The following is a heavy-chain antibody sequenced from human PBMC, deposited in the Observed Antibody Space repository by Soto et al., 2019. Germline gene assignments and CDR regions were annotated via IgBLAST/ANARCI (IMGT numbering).Heavy chain of an antibody. V-gene: IGHV3-30*18. CDR2: ISYDGSNQ. CDR1: GFTFNIYG. Sequence: GGSLRLSCAASGFTFNIYGMHWVRQAPDKGLEWVALISYDGSNQYYADSGKGRFTISRDNSKNTLFLQMNSLRADDTAVYYCAKDQASGQGSFDSWGQGTLVTVSS. J-gene: IGHJ4*02. CDR3: AKDQASGQGSFDS.